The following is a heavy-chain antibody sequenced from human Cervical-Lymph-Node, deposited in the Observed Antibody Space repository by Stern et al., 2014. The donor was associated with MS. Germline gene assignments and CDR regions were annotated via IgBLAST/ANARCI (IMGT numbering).Heavy chain of an antibody. J-gene: IGHJ4*02. CDR1: GFTFSSYG. Sequence: VQLEESGGGVVQPGRPLRLSCAASGFTFSSYGMHWVRQAPGKGLEWVAVIWYDGSNKYYADSVKGRFTISRDNSKNTLYLQMNSLRAEDTAVYYCARAPRHYAYYFDYWGQGTLVTVSS. CDR3: ARAPRHYAYYFDY. CDR2: IWYDGSNK. D-gene: IGHD4-17*01. V-gene: IGHV3-33*01.